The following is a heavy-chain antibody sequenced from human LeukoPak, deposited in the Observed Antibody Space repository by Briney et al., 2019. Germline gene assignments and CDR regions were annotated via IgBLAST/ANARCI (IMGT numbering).Heavy chain of an antibody. CDR3: TTDRYSSWPHYYYYMDV. CDR1: GFTFSNAW. Sequence: GGSLRLSCAASGFTFSNAWMSWVCQAPGKGLEWVGRIKSKTDGGTTDYAAPVKGRFTISRDDSKNTLYLQMNSLKTEDTAVYYCTTDRYSSWPHYYYYMDVWGKGTTVTVSS. D-gene: IGHD6-13*01. J-gene: IGHJ6*03. V-gene: IGHV3-15*01. CDR2: IKSKTDGGTT.